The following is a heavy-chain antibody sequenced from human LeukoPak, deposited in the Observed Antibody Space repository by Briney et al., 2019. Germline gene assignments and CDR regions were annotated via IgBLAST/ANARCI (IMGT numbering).Heavy chain of an antibody. D-gene: IGHD4-17*01. J-gene: IGHJ3*02. Sequence: ASVKVSCKASGGTFSNYAINWVRQAPGRGLEWMGGIIPIFGTANYAQKFQDRVTITADESTSTAYMELSSLRSEDTAVYYCARYIGCYGDYRTRACDAFDIWGQGTMVTVSS. CDR3: ARYIGCYGDYRTRACDAFDI. CDR2: IIPIFGTA. V-gene: IGHV1-69*01. CDR1: GGTFSNYA.